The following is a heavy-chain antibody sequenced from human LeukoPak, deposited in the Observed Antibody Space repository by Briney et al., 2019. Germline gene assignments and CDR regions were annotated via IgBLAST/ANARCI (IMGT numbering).Heavy chain of an antibody. CDR3: ARVEYSGYYNWFDP. Sequence: GGSLRLSCAASGFTFSTYGMTWVRQAPGKGLEWVSGINWNGGSTVYADSVKGRFTISRDNAKNSLYLQMNSLRAEHTALYYCARVEYSGYYNWFDPWGQGTLVTVSS. CDR1: GFTFSTYG. D-gene: IGHD5-12*01. CDR2: INWNGGST. J-gene: IGHJ5*02. V-gene: IGHV3-20*04.